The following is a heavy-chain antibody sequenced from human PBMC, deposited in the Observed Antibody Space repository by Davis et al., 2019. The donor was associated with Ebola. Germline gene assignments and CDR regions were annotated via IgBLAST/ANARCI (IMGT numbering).Heavy chain of an antibody. Sequence: AASVKVSCKASGYTFTSYAFHWVRQAPGQRLEWMGWINADNGKTEYSQNLQGRVTITRDTSASTAYMELSSLRSEDTAVYYCAREDTYSGSYYVGYWGQGTLVTVSS. V-gene: IGHV1-3*01. CDR2: INADNGKT. CDR3: AREDTYSGSYYVGY. CDR1: GYTFTSYA. D-gene: IGHD1-26*01. J-gene: IGHJ4*02.